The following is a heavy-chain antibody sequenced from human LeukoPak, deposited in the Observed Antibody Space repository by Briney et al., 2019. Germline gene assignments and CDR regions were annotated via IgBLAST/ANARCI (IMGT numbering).Heavy chain of an antibody. CDR3: ARECSGGSCYSDAFDI. D-gene: IGHD2-15*01. J-gene: IGHJ3*02. CDR2: IYSGGST. V-gene: IGHV3-66*01. CDR1: GFTVSSNY. Sequence: GGSLRLSCAASGFTVSSNYMSWVRQAPGKGLEWVSVIYSGGSTYCADSVKGRFTISRDNSKNTLYLQMNSLRAEDTAVYYCARECSGGSCYSDAFDIWGQGTMVTVSS.